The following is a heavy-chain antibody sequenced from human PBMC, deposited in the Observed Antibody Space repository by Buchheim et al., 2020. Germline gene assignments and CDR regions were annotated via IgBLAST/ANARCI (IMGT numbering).Heavy chain of an antibody. V-gene: IGHV3-74*01. CDR2: FNSDGSST. D-gene: IGHD3-10*01. CDR3: ARGFGSGSYYNWFDP. J-gene: IGHJ5*02. Sequence: EVQLVESGGGLVQPGGSLRLSCAASGFTFSSYWMHWVRQAPGKGLVWVSRFNSDGSSTTYADSVKGRFTISRDNAKNTLYLQMNRLRAEDTAVYYCARGFGSGSYYNWFDPWGQGTL. CDR1: GFTFSSYW.